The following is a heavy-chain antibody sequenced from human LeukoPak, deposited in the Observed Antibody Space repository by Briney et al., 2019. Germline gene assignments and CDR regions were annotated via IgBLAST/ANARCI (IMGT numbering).Heavy chain of an antibody. V-gene: IGHV1-18*01. Sequence: VASVKVSCKASGYTFTNYGINWVRQAPGQGLEWMGWISVYNGNTNYAQMLQGRVTMTTDTSTSTAYMELRSLTSDDTAMYLCARDMRGSYNYGSSAYWAFDYWGQGTLVTVSS. CDR1: GYTFTNYG. J-gene: IGHJ4*02. CDR2: ISVYNGNT. CDR3: ARDMRGSYNYGSSAYWAFDY. D-gene: IGHD3-22*01.